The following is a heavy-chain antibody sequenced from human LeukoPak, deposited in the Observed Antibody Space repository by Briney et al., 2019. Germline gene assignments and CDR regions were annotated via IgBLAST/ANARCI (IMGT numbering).Heavy chain of an antibody. CDR3: ARRLVDSGASQVSDY. CDR2: INDSGSV. D-gene: IGHD2-15*01. Sequence: PSETLSLSCAVYSGSFSGYYWSWIRQPPGKGLEWIGEINDSGSVNCNPSLKIRVTLSVDTSKNQFSLRLSSVAAADTAVYYCARRLVDSGASQVSDYWGQGTLVTVSS. V-gene: IGHV4-34*01. J-gene: IGHJ4*02. CDR1: SGSFSGYY.